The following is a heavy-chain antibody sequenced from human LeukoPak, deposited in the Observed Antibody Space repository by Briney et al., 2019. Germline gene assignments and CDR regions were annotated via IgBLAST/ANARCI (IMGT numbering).Heavy chain of an antibody. CDR1: GGSISSNN. J-gene: IGHJ4*02. D-gene: IGHD6-19*01. CDR2: IYDSGST. Sequence: SETLSLTCIVSGGSISSNNWSWIRQPPGKGLEWIGYIYDSGSTNYNPSLKSRVTISVDTSKNQFSLSLNSVTAADTAFYYCARSRNGWSQFDHWGQGTLVTVSS. CDR3: ARSRNGWSQFDH. V-gene: IGHV4-59*08.